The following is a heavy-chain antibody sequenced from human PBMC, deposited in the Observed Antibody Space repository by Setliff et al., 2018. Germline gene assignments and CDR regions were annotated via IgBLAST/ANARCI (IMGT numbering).Heavy chain of an antibody. D-gene: IGHD5-18*01. CDR2: FHNYGSP. V-gene: IGHV4-4*08. Sequence: SETLSLTCKVSGGSISGYYLTWIRQPPGKGLEWIGYFHNYGSPHYNPSLRSRVTISVDTSKNQFSLKLNSVTAADTAVYYCASGGYNYGALDYWGQGALVTVSS. CDR3: ASGGYNYGALDY. J-gene: IGHJ4*02. CDR1: GGSISGYY.